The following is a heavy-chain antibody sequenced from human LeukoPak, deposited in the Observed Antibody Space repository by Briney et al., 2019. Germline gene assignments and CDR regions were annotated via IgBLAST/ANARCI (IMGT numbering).Heavy chain of an antibody. CDR1: GFTVSSNY. CDR3: ARSEDIVVVPAAPYPYYYGMDV. D-gene: IGHD2-2*01. Sequence: PGGSLRLSCAASGFTVSSNYMSWVRQAPGKGLEWVSVIYSGGSTYYADSVKGRFTISRDNSKNTLYLQMNSLRAEDTAVYYCARSEDIVVVPAAPYPYYYGMDVWGQGTTVTVSS. CDR2: IYSGGST. J-gene: IGHJ6*02. V-gene: IGHV3-53*01.